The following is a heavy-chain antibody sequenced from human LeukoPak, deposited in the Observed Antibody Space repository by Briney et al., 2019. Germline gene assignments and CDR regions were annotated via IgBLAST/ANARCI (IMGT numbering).Heavy chain of an antibody. CDR2: ISGYNGNT. CDR1: GYTFTSYG. V-gene: IGHV1-18*01. D-gene: IGHD6-6*01. J-gene: IGHJ4*02. Sequence: ASVTVSCKASGYTFTSYGISWVRQAPGQGLEGMAWISGYNGNTNYAQKLQGRVTMTTDTSTSTASMELRSLRSDDTAVYYCARRTYSSSSSIFDYWGQGTLVTVSS. CDR3: ARRTYSSSSSIFDY.